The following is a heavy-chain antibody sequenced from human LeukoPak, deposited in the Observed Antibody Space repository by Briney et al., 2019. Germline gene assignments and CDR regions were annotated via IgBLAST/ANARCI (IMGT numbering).Heavy chain of an antibody. V-gene: IGHV4-61*02. CDR2: IYTSGST. CDR3: ARESEWELGGGDY. D-gene: IGHD1-26*01. CDR1: GGSISSGSYY. Sequence: SSETLSLTCTVSGGSISSGSYYWSWIRQPAGKGLEWIGRIYTSGSTNYNPSLKSRVTMSVDTSKNQFSLKLSSVTAADTAVYYCARESEWELGGGDYWGQGTLVTVSS. J-gene: IGHJ4*02.